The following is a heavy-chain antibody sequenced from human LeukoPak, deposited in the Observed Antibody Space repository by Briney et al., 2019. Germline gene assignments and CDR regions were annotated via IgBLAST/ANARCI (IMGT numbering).Heavy chain of an antibody. CDR3: ARELALNLYLRNAFDI. V-gene: IGHV3-53*01. J-gene: IGHJ3*02. CDR1: GFTFSSYA. D-gene: IGHD2-8*01. CDR2: IYSGGST. Sequence: GGSLRLSCAASGFTFSSYAMSWVRQAPGKGLEWVSVIYSGGSTYYADSVKGRFTISRDNSKNTLYLQMNSLRAEDTAVYYCARELALNLYLRNAFDIWGQGTMVTVSS.